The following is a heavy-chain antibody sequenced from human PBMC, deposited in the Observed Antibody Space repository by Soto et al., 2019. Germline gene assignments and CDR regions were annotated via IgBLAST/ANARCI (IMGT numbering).Heavy chain of an antibody. Sequence: GGSLRLSCAASGFTFDDYAMHWVRQAPGKGLEWVSGISWNSGSIGYADSVKGRFTISRDNAKNSLYLQMNSLRAEDTALYYCAKDIAGGSSSWRWFDPWGQGTLVTVSS. J-gene: IGHJ5*02. CDR3: AKDIAGGSSSWRWFDP. D-gene: IGHD6-13*01. CDR2: ISWNSGSI. CDR1: GFTFDDYA. V-gene: IGHV3-9*01.